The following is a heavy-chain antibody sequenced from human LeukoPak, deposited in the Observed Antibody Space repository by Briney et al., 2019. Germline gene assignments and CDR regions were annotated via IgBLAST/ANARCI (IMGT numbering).Heavy chain of an antibody. CDR1: TFTFSNYW. D-gene: IGHD3-22*01. J-gene: IGHJ1*01. V-gene: IGHV3-74*01. CDR2: INSDGSST. CDR3: ARGGDYYDSSAFYYVGYFHR. Sequence: PGGSLRLSCAASTFTFSNYWMHWVRQAPGKGLVWVSRINSDGSSTHYADAVKGRFTISRDNDRNTLYLQMNSLRAEDTAMYYCARGGDYYDSSAFYYVGYFHRWGQGTLVTVSS.